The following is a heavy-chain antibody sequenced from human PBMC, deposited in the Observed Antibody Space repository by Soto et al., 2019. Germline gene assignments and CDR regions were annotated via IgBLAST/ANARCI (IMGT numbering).Heavy chain of an antibody. CDR2: INHSGST. CDR3: ARGRGALRGVYDV. CDR1: GWSFSGYY. D-gene: IGHD3-10*01. V-gene: IGHV4-34*01. J-gene: IGHJ6*02. Sequence: PXETLSLTCSVDGWSFSGYYWSWIRQPPGKGLEWIGEINHSGSTNYNPSLKSRVTISVDTSKNQFSLKLSSVTAADTAVYYCARGRGALRGVYDVWGQGTTVTVSS.